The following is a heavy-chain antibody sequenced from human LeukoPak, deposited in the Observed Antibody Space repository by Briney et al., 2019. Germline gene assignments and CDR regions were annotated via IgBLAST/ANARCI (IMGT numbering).Heavy chain of an antibody. CDR2: ITSTASYI. CDR3: ARVSSEMRDY. D-gene: IGHD5-24*01. CDR1: GFTLSRYT. Sequence: GGSLRLSCAASGFTLSRYTMNWVRQAPGKGLEWVSSITSTASYIFYADSVKGRFTISRDNAKNSLYLRMNSLTADDTAVYYCARVSSEMRDYWGQGTLVTVSS. V-gene: IGHV3-21*01. J-gene: IGHJ4*02.